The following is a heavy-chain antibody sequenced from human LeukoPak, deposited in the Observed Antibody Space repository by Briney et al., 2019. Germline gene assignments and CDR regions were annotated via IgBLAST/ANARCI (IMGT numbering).Heavy chain of an antibody. CDR3: AKDFSVYNYDSRVLDY. D-gene: IGHD3-22*01. Sequence: PGGSLRLSCAASGFTFSSYGIHWVRQAPGKGLEWVAFIRYDGSNKYYADSVKGRFTISRDNSKNMLYLQMNRLRAEDTAVYYCAKDFSVYNYDSRVLDYWGQGTLVTVSS. CDR1: GFTFSSYG. CDR2: IRYDGSNK. V-gene: IGHV3-30*02. J-gene: IGHJ4*02.